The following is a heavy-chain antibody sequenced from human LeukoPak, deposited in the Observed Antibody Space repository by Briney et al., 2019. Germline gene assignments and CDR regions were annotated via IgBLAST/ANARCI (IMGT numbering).Heavy chain of an antibody. J-gene: IGHJ4*02. CDR2: ISSSSSYI. CDR1: GFTFSGYG. CDR3: ARGPPYYDILTGYYTLDY. D-gene: IGHD3-9*01. V-gene: IGHV3-21*01. Sequence: PGGSLRLSCAASGFTFSGYGMSWVRQAPGKGLEWVSSISSSSSYIYYADSVKGRFTISRDNAKNSLYLQMNSLRAEDTAVYYCARGPPYYDILTGYYTLDYWGQGTLVTVSS.